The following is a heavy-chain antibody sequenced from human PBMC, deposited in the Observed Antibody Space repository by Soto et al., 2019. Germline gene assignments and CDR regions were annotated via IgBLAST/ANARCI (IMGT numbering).Heavy chain of an antibody. CDR1: GGSISSGQYY. V-gene: IGHV4-61*01. J-gene: IGHJ6*03. D-gene: IGHD6-19*01. CDR3: ARRYQWLVEGAYYYYYMDV. CDR2: IYYSGST. Sequence: SETLSLTCTVSGGSISSGQYYWTWIRQHPEQGLEWIGYIYYSGSTNYTPSLKSRVTIAVDTSKNQFSLKLSSVTAADTAVYYCARRYQWLVEGAYYYYYMDVWGKGTTVTVSS.